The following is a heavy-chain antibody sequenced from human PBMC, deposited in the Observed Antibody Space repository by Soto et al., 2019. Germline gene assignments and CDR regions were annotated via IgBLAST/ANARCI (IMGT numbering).Heavy chain of an antibody. CDR2: ISASGGST. D-gene: IGHD6-6*01. CDR1: GFTFSSYA. V-gene: IGHV3-23*01. J-gene: IGHJ6*03. CDR3: AKCGISSEYYCYMDV. Sequence: EVQLLESGGDLIQPGGSLRLSCAASGFTFSSYAMSWVRQAPGKGLEWVSSISASGGSTYYAVSVKGRFAISRDNSKNTLYLQMNSLRAEDTAVYYCAKCGISSEYYCYMDVWGKGTTVTVSS.